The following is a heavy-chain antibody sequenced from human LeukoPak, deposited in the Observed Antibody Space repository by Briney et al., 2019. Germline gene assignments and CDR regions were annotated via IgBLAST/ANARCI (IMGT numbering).Heavy chain of an antibody. CDR1: GGSFSGYY. D-gene: IGHD2-2*02. CDR2: INHSGST. Sequence: SETLSLTCAVYGGSFSGYYWSWIRQPPGKGLEWIGEINHSGSTNYNPSLKSRVTISVDTSKNQFSLKLSSVTAADTAVYYCARAKIGRYCSSTSCYRGVSNIYYFDYWGQGTLVTVSS. CDR3: ARAKIGRYCSSTSCYRGVSNIYYFDY. V-gene: IGHV4-34*01. J-gene: IGHJ4*02.